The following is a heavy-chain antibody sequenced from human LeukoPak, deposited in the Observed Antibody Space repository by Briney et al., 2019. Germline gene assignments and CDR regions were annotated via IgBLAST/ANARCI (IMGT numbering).Heavy chain of an antibody. CDR3: VGGSGWLFEH. V-gene: IGHV3-7*03. CDR2: IIKDGSEK. J-gene: IGHJ4*02. Sequence: GGSLRLSCAASGFTFSSSWMFWVRQAPGKGLEWVANIIKDGSEKDYADSVKGRFIISRDNAENSLSLQMNSLRVDDTAVYYCVGGSGWLFEHWGQGTLVTVSS. CDR1: GFTFSSSW. D-gene: IGHD6-19*01.